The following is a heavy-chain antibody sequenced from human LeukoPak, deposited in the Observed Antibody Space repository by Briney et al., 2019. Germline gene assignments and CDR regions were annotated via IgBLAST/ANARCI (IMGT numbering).Heavy chain of an antibody. CDR2: ISGSGGTT. CDR1: GFIFSDYG. Sequence: GGSLRLSCAASGFIFSDYGMSWVRQAPGKGLEWVSGISGSGGTTNYADSVKGRFTISRDNSKNTLYLQMNSLRAEDTAVYYCARDYGGSSPFHYWGQGTLVTVSS. D-gene: IGHD4-23*01. V-gene: IGHV3-23*01. CDR3: ARDYGGSSPFHY. J-gene: IGHJ4*02.